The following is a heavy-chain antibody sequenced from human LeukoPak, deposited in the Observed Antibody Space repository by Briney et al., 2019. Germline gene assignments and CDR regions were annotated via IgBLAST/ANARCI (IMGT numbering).Heavy chain of an antibody. D-gene: IGHD6-13*01. Sequence: GESLKISCKGSGYSFTSYWIGWVRQLPGKGVEWMGIIYPGDSDTRYSPSSQGQVTISADKSISTAYLQWSSLKASDTAMYYCARTAAGSAEYFQHWGQGTLVTVSS. CDR3: ARTAAGSAEYFQH. CDR2: IYPGDSDT. CDR1: GYSFTSYW. J-gene: IGHJ1*01. V-gene: IGHV5-51*01.